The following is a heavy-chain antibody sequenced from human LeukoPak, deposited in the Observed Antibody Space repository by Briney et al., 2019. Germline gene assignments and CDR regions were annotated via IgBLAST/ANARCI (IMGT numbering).Heavy chain of an antibody. CDR3: ASTDYDILTGYPHYYYGMDV. CDR2: ITPIFGTA. V-gene: IGHV1-69*13. D-gene: IGHD3-9*01. Sequence: SVKVSCKASGYTFTNYGITWVRQAPGQGLEWMGGITPIFGTANYAQKFQGRVTITADESTSTAYMELSSLRSEDTAVYYCASTDYDILTGYPHYYYGMDVWGKGTTVTVSS. CDR1: GYTFTNYG. J-gene: IGHJ6*04.